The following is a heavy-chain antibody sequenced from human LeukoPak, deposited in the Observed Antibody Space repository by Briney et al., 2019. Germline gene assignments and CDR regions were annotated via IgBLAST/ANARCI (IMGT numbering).Heavy chain of an antibody. V-gene: IGHV3-23*01. D-gene: IGHD2-15*01. Sequence: GGSLRLSCAASGFTFSSYAMSWVRQAPGKGLEWVSVISGSGGSTYYADSVKGRFTLSRDNSKNTLFLQLNSLRAEDTAVYYCAKDRGYCTGGSCYSDYWGQGTLVTVSS. CDR2: ISGSGGST. CDR1: GFTFSSYA. CDR3: AKDRGYCTGGSCYSDY. J-gene: IGHJ4*02.